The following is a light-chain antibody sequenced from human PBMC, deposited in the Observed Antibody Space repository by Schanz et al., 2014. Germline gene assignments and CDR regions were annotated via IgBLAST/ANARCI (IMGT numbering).Light chain of an antibody. CDR1: SSDVGGYHY. CDR3: SSYAGSINWV. CDR2: DVN. J-gene: IGLJ3*02. Sequence: QSALTQPPSASGSPGQSITISCTGTSSDVGGYHYVSWYQQHPGKAPKLMIFDVNQRPSGVPDRFSGSKSGNTASLTISGLQAEDEADYYCSSYAGSINWVFGGGTKLTVL. V-gene: IGLV2-8*01.